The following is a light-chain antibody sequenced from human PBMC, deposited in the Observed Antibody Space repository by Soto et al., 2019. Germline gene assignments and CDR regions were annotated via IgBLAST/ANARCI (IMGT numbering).Light chain of an antibody. J-gene: IGKJ1*01. V-gene: IGKV3-20*01. CDR2: GAS. CDR3: QQYGSSPPT. CDR1: QSVSSSY. Sequence: PGDRATLSCRASQSVSSSYLAWYQQKPGQAPRLLIYGASSRATGIPDRFSGSGSGTDFTLTISRLEPEDFAVYYCQQYGSSPPTFGQGTKVEIK.